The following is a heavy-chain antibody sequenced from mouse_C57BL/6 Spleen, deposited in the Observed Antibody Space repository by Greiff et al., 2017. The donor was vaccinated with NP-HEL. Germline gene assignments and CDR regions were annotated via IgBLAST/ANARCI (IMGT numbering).Heavy chain of an antibody. D-gene: IGHD1-1*01. CDR2: IDPSDSET. V-gene: IGHV1-52*01. CDR1: GYTFTSYW. Sequence: QVQLQQPGAELVRPGSSVKLSCKASGYTFTSYWMHWVKQRPIQGLEWIGNIDPSDSETHYNQKFKDKATLTVDKSSSTAYMQLSSLTSEDSAVYYCARSLNYYGSSYAMDYWGQGTSVTVSS. CDR3: ARSLNYYGSSYAMDY. J-gene: IGHJ4*01.